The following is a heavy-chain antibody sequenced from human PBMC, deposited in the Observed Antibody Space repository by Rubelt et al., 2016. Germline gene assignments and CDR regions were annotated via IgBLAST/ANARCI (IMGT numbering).Heavy chain of an antibody. J-gene: IGHJ4*02. CDR2: IYYSGST. CDR1: GGSISSSSYY. Sequence: QLQLQESGPGLVKPSETLSLTCTVSGGSISSSSYYWGWIRQHPGKGLEWIGYIYYSGSTYYNPSLRSGVTISVDTSKNQFSLKLGSVTAADTAVCYCAGGVGPPHTRVRGRPYDYWGQGTLVTGSS. V-gene: IGHV4-39*07. CDR3: AGGVGPPHTRVRGRPYDY. D-gene: IGHD3-10*01.